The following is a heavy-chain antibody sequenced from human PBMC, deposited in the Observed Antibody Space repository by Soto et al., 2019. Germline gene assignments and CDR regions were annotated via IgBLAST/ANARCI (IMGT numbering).Heavy chain of an antibody. J-gene: IGHJ3*02. V-gene: IGHV3-23*01. CDR2: ISGSGGST. Sequence: EVQLLESGGGLVQPGGSLRLSCAASGFTFSSYAMSWVRQAPGKGLEWVSAISGSGGSTYYADSVKGRFTISRDNSKNTLYLQMNSLRAEDTAVYYCAKDPTGELLLNFAFDIWGQGTMVTVSS. D-gene: IGHD1-26*01. CDR3: AKDPTGELLLNFAFDI. CDR1: GFTFSSYA.